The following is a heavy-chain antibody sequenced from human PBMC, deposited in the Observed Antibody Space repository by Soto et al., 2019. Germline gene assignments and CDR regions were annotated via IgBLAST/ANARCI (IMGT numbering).Heavy chain of an antibody. V-gene: IGHV1-69*02. D-gene: IGHD2-2*01. Sequence: SVKVSSKASGGTFSSYTISWVLQAPGQGLEWMGRIIPILGIANYAQKFQGRVTITADKSTSTAYMELSSLRSEDTAVYYCARTNPYCSSTSCYDRNYYYYYYMDVWGKGTTVTVSS. J-gene: IGHJ6*03. CDR3: ARTNPYCSSTSCYDRNYYYYYYMDV. CDR1: GGTFSSYT. CDR2: IIPILGIA.